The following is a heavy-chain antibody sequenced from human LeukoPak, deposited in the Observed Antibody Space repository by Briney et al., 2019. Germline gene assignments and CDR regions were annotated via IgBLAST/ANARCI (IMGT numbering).Heavy chain of an antibody. V-gene: IGHV4-39*07. Sequence: SETLSLTCTVSGGSISSSYSYWGWVRQPPGKGLEWIGNIYYSGSTYYSPSLTSRVTVSVDTSENQFSLKLSSVTAADTAVYYCARAHSIASYYYGVDVWGQGTTVTVSS. J-gene: IGHJ6*02. CDR3: ARAHSIASYYYGVDV. D-gene: IGHD2/OR15-2a*01. CDR2: IYYSGST. CDR1: GGSISSSYSY.